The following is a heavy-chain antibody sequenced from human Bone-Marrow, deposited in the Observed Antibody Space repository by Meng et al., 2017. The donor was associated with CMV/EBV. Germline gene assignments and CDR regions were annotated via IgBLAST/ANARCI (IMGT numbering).Heavy chain of an antibody. CDR1: GYTFTSYG. CDR3: ARGAVVTPQGGNAFDI. V-gene: IGHV1-18*01. Sequence: ASVKVSCKASGYTFTSYGISWVRQAPGQGLEWMGWISAYNGNTNYAQKLQGRVTMTTDTSTSTAYMELRSLRSDDTAVYYCARGAVVTPQGGNAFDIWGQGTMATFSS. D-gene: IGHD4-23*01. CDR2: ISAYNGNT. J-gene: IGHJ3*02.